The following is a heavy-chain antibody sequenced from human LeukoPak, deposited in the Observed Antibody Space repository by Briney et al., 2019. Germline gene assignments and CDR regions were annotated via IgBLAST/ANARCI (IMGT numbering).Heavy chain of an antibody. Sequence: PSETLSLTCTVSGDPISSYYWSWIRQPAGKGLEWIGRIYTSGSTNYNPSLKSRVTMSVDTSKNQFSLKLSSVTAADTAVYYCARGGGWGTVTTSDAFDIWGQGTMVTVSS. CDR2: IYTSGST. CDR1: GDPISSYY. J-gene: IGHJ3*02. CDR3: ARGGGWGTVTTSDAFDI. D-gene: IGHD4-17*01. V-gene: IGHV4-4*07.